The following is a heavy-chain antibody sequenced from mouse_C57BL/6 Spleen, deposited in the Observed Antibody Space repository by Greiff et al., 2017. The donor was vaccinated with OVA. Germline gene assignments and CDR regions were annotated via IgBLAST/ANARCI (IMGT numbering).Heavy chain of an antibody. Sequence: DVKLVESGGGLVKPGGSLKLSCAASGFTFSSYTMSWVRQTPEKRLEWVATISGGGGNTYYPDSVKGRFTISRDNAKNTLYLQMSSLRSEDTALYYCARHDYYGPMDYWGQGTSVTVSS. CDR1: GFTFSSYT. D-gene: IGHD1-1*01. CDR2: ISGGGGNT. J-gene: IGHJ4*01. CDR3: ARHDYYGPMDY. V-gene: IGHV5-9*01.